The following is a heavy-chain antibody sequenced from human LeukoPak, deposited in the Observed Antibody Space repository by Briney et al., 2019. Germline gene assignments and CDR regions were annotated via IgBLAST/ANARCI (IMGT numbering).Heavy chain of an antibody. CDR3: AKEGQRLVGYYFDY. Sequence: GRSLRLSCAASGFTFSSYGMHWVRQAPGKGLEWVAVISYDGSNKYYADSVKGRFTISRDNSKNTLYLQMNSLRAEDTAVYYCAKEGQRLVGYYFDYWGQGTLVTVSS. CDR2: ISYDGSNK. J-gene: IGHJ4*02. V-gene: IGHV3-30*18. CDR1: GFTFSSYG. D-gene: IGHD6-13*01.